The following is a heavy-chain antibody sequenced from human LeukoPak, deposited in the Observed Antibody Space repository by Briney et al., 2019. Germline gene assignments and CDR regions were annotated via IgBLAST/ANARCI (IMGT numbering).Heavy chain of an antibody. D-gene: IGHD2-8*01. CDR1: GYSFTGYY. CDR3: ARGPNHYYYMDF. CDR2: INPDGDVT. V-gene: IGHV1-2*02. Sequence: ASMKVSCKASGYSFTGYYIHWVRQAPGQGLEWMGWINPDGDVTKSAQKFQGRVTMTSDKSINTVYMELSGLTSDDTALYYCARGPNHYYYMDFWGKGTTVSVSS. J-gene: IGHJ6*03.